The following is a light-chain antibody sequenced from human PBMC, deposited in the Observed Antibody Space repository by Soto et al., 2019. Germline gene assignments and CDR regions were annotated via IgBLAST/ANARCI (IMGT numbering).Light chain of an antibody. Sequence: EIVLTQSPATLSAFPGDRVTLSCRASQALNTRLAWYQHKPGQAPRLLIYLTSNRAAGVPSRFSAWGSETDFTLTISDVQPEDFAVYYCQQYDNWPPITFGQGTRLE. CDR2: LTS. CDR1: QALNTR. V-gene: IGKV3D-15*01. CDR3: QQYDNWPPIT. J-gene: IGKJ5*01.